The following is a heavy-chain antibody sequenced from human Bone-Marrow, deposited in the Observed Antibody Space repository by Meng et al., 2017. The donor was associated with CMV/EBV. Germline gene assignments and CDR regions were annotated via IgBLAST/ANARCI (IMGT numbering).Heavy chain of an antibody. V-gene: IGHV1-69*10. CDR2: IIPILGIA. Sequence: SVKVYCKASGGTFSSYAISWVRQAPGQGPEWMGGIIPILGIANYAQKFQGRVTITADKSTSTAYMELSSLRSEDTAVYYCARASSLGVAFDIWGQGTMVTVSS. J-gene: IGHJ3*02. D-gene: IGHD3-16*01. CDR3: ARASSLGVAFDI. CDR1: GGTFSSYA.